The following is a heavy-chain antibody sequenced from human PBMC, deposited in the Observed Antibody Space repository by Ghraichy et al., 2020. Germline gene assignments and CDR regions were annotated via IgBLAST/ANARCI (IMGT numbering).Heavy chain of an antibody. CDR1: GFTFSSYG. CDR2: IRYDGSNK. J-gene: IGHJ6*02. Sequence: GGSLRLSCAASGFTFSSYGMHWVRQAPGKGLEWVAFIRYDGSNKYYADSVKGRFTISRDNSKNTLYLQMNSLRAEDTAVYYCAKDDSSSWYYYYYGMDVWGQGTTVTVSS. CDR3: AKDDSSSWYYYYYGMDV. V-gene: IGHV3-30*02. D-gene: IGHD6-13*01.